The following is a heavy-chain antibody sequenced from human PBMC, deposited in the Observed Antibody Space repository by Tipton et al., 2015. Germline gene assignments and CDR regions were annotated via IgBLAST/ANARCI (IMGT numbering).Heavy chain of an antibody. J-gene: IGHJ6*02. Sequence: LRLSCTVSGGSVSSGTYFWGWIRQTPGKGLEWIGYISHRDGTYYNPSLKSRVAISLDTSKNHLFLNLNSVAAADTAVYFCARDLEHGMDVWGQGTTVIVSS. D-gene: IGHD5-24*01. CDR1: GGSVSSGTYF. CDR2: ISHRDGT. V-gene: IGHV4-61*03. CDR3: ARDLEHGMDV.